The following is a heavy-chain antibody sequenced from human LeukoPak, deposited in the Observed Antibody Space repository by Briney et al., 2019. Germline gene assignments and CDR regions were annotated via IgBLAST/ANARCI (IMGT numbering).Heavy chain of an antibody. CDR2: ISSSSSYI. J-gene: IGHJ6*03. CDR1: GFTFSSYS. D-gene: IGHD2-21*02. V-gene: IGHV3-21*01. CDR3: ARDPYCGGDCYPHYYMDV. Sequence: GGSLRLSRAASGFTFSSYSMNWVRQAPGKGLEWVSSISSSSSYIYYADSVKGRFTISRDNAKNSLYLQMNSLRAEDTAVYYCARDPYCGGDCYPHYYMDVWGKGTTVTVSS.